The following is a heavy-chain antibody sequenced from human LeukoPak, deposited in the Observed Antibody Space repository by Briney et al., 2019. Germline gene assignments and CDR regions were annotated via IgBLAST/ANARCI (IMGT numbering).Heavy chain of an antibody. CDR2: INSDGSGT. J-gene: IGHJ4*02. V-gene: IGHV3-74*01. D-gene: IGHD6-13*01. CDR3: ARDQVRAAADPFDY. Sequence: GSLRLSCAASGFTFSSYWMHWVRQAPVKGLVWVSRINSDGSGTSYADSVKGRFTISRDNAKNTLYLQMNSLRAEDTAVYYCARDQVRAAADPFDYWGQGTLVTVSS. CDR1: GFTFSSYW.